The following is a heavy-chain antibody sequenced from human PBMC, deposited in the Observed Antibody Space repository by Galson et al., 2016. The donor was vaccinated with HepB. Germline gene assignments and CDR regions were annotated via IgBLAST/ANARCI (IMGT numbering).Heavy chain of an antibody. CDR1: GYSFRTSW. J-gene: IGHJ4*02. Sequence: QSGAEVTKPGESLKISCKASGYSFRTSWIAWVRQMPGKGLEWMGIIYPDDSDTRYSPPFQGQVTISADKSISTAFLQWSSLKASDTAIYYCAREAGDFDYWGQGTLVTVSS. D-gene: IGHD3-16*01. CDR3: AREAGDFDY. V-gene: IGHV5-51*03. CDR2: IYPDDSDT.